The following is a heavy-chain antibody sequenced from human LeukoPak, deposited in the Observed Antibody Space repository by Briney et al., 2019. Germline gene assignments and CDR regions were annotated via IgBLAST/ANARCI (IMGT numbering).Heavy chain of an antibody. J-gene: IGHJ4*02. CDR1: GFTVSSNY. CDR2: IYSGGST. D-gene: IGHD2-2*01. V-gene: IGHV3-66*01. Sequence: GGSLRLSCAASGFTVSSNYMSWVRQAPGKGLEWVSVIYSGGSTYYAASVKGRFTISRDNSKNTLYLQMNSLRAEDTAVYYCARVWCSSTSCYLGYFDYWGQGTLVTVSS. CDR3: ARVWCSSTSCYLGYFDY.